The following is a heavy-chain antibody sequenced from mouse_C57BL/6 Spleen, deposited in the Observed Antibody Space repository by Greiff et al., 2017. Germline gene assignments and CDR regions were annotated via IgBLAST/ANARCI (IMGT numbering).Heavy chain of an antibody. CDR1: GYTFTSYD. J-gene: IGHJ2*01. CDR2: IYPRDGST. V-gene: IGHV1-85*01. Sequence: VQLQESGPELVKPGASVKLSCKASGYTFTSYDINWVKQRPGQGLEWIGWIYPRDGSTKYNEQFKGKATLTVDTSSSTAYMELHSLTSEASAVSFCARRLEGGCWCFDYWGQGATLTVSS. CDR3: ARRLEGGCWCFDY. D-gene: IGHD1-1*02.